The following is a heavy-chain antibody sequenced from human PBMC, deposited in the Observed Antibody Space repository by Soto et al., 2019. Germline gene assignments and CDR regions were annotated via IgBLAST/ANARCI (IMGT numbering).Heavy chain of an antibody. D-gene: IGHD2-21*02. V-gene: IGHV5-51*01. J-gene: IGHJ5*02. Sequence: RGESVRTSCKGAGDSFTSYWIVWVLQMPGKGLECMGIIYPGDSDTRYSPSFQGQVTISADKSISTAYLQWSSLKASDTAMYYCARTVVVTATIGNWFDPWGQGTMVTVSS. CDR2: IYPGDSDT. CDR3: ARTVVVTATIGNWFDP. CDR1: GDSFTSYW.